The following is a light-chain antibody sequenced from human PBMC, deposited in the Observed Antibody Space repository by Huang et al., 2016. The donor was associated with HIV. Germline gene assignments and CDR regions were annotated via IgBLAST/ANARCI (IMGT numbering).Light chain of an antibody. J-gene: IGKJ1*01. V-gene: IGKV1-39*01. CDR3: QQSHSTPRT. CDR1: QTISSH. Sequence: DIPMTQSSSSLSASVGDRVTITCRASQTISSHLNWYQQRPGRAPKLLIFAASTLQSGVPSRFSGSGSGTDFTLTISTLQPEDFATYYCQQSHSTPRTFGQGTKVEIK. CDR2: AAS.